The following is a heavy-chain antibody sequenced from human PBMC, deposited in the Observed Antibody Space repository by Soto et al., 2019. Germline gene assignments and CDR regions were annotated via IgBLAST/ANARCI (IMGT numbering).Heavy chain of an antibody. D-gene: IGHD2-15*01. Sequence: QVQLVQSGAEVKKPGASVTVSCKASGYTFTTHGISWVRQVPGQGLEWMGWVRGDNGHTNYAQSLQGRVTMTTDTSTKTAYMELRSLRSGDTAVYYCARDLGYCRSGTCYREWFDPWGQGTLVTVSS. CDR2: VRGDNGHT. CDR3: ARDLGYCRSGTCYREWFDP. V-gene: IGHV1-18*01. CDR1: GYTFTTHG. J-gene: IGHJ5*02.